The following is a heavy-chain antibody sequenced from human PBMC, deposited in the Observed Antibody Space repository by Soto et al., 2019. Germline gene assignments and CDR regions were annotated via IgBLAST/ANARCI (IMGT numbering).Heavy chain of an antibody. D-gene: IGHD2-15*01. V-gene: IGHV4-59*01. J-gene: IGHJ6*04. CDR3: ARVVRYCSGGSCYCLDV. CDR1: GGSISSYY. Sequence: PSETLSLTCTVSGGSISSYYWSWIRQPPGMGLEWIGYIYYSGSTNCNPSLKSRVTISVDTSKNQFSLKLSSVTAADTAVYYCARVVRYCSGGSCYCLDVWGKGTTVTVSS. CDR2: IYYSGST.